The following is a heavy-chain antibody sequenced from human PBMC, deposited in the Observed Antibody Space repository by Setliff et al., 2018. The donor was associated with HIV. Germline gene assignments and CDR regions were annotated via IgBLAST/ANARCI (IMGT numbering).Heavy chain of an antibody. J-gene: IGHJ4*02. CDR3: AREERTSWPRVDY. CDR2: IYYTGST. V-gene: IGHV4-39*02. D-gene: IGHD6-13*01. Sequence: PSETLSLTCTVSGGSISNSNYFWGWVRQPPGKGLEWIGTIYYTGSTYYNPSLKSRVTIFVDTSKNQFSLRLNSVTAADTALYYCAREERTSWPRVDYWGQGALVTVSS. CDR1: GGSISNSNYF.